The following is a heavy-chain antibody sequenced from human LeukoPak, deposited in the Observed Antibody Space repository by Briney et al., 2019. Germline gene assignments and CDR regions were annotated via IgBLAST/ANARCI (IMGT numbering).Heavy chain of an antibody. Sequence: GESLKISCKGSGYSFTTYWIAWVRQMPGKGLECMGIIYPGDSDTRYSPSFQGQVTISADKFISTAYLQWSSLKASDTAMYYCARNHDDCSGGTCSFDPWGQGTLVTVSS. V-gene: IGHV5-51*01. J-gene: IGHJ5*02. CDR3: ARNHDDCSGGTCSFDP. D-gene: IGHD2-15*01. CDR2: IYPGDSDT. CDR1: GYSFTTYW.